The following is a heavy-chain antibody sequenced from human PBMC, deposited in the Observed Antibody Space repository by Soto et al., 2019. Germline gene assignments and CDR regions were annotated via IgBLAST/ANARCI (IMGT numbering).Heavy chain of an antibody. Sequence: QVHLQESGPGLVKPSQTLSLTCTVSGGSISNGAYYWSWIRQHPGKGLEWIGYVYFNGSTYYNPSLKSRLVISVDTSNNQFSLKLNSVTAADTAVYFCAGPDTAMIIEFWGQGTLVTVSS. CDR2: VYFNGST. V-gene: IGHV4-31*03. CDR3: AGPDTAMIIEF. D-gene: IGHD5-18*01. CDR1: GGSISNGAYY. J-gene: IGHJ4*02.